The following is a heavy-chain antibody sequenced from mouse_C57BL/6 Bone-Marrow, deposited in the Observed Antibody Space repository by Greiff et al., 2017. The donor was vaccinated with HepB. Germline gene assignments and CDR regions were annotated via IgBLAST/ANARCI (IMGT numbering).Heavy chain of an antibody. Sequence: QVQLQQPGAELVKPGASVKLSCKASGYTFTSYWMHWVKQRPGQGLEWIGMIHPNSGSTNYNEKFKSKATLTVDKSSSTAYMQLSSLTSEDSAVYYCARVGWLPRYFDVWGTGTTVTVSS. D-gene: IGHD2-3*01. CDR1: GYTFTSYW. CDR3: ARVGWLPRYFDV. CDR2: IHPNSGST. V-gene: IGHV1-64*01. J-gene: IGHJ1*03.